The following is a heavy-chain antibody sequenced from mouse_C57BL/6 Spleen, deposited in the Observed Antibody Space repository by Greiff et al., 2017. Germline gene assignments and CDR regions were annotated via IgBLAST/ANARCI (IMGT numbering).Heavy chain of an antibody. CDR2: LYPGSGST. CDR3: ARDDYAYAY. CDR1: GYTFTSYW. V-gene: IGHV1-55*01. D-gene: IGHD2-4*01. J-gene: IGHJ3*01. Sequence: QVQLQQPGAELVKPGASVKMFFKASGYTFTSYWLTWVKQRPGQGLEWIGDLYPGSGSTNYNEKFKSKATLTVDTSSSTAYMQLSSLTSEDAGVYYCARDDYAYAYRGQGALVTVTA.